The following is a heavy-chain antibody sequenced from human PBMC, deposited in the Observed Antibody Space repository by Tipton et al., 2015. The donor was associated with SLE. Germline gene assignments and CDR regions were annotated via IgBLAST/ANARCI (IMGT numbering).Heavy chain of an antibody. V-gene: IGHV4-39*07. CDR3: VRGHYYWFDP. J-gene: IGHJ5*02. D-gene: IGHD3-3*01. CDR1: GGSVTSNNYY. CDR2: IYHSGNT. Sequence: TLSLTCTVSGGSVTSNNYYWGWIRQPPGKGLEWIGSIYHSGNTYYNPSLKSRVTISVDTSKNQFSLKLSSVTAADTAMYYCVRGHYYWFDPWGQGTLVTVSS.